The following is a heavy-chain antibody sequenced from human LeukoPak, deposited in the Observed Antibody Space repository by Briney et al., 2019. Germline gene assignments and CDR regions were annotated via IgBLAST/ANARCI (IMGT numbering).Heavy chain of an antibody. J-gene: IGHJ6*02. V-gene: IGHV1-2*04. D-gene: IGHD6-13*01. Sequence: ASVKVSCKASGYTFTGYYMHWVRQAPGQGLEWMGWINPNSGGTNYAQKFQGWVTMTRDTSISTAYMELSRLRSDDTAVYYCARDFSGVGRRSSYYYGRDVWGQGTTVTVSS. CDR3: ARDFSGVGRRSSYYYGRDV. CDR2: INPNSGGT. CDR1: GYTFTGYY.